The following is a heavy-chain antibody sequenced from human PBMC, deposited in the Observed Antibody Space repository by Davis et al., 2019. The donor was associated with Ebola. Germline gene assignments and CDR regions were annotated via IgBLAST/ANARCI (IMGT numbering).Heavy chain of an antibody. V-gene: IGHV4-31*03. Sequence: MPSETLSLTCTVSGGSISSGGYYWSWIRQPPGKGLAWIGYIYYSGIPYSNPSLGSRVTISVDTSKNQFSLNLSSVTAADTAVYYCARLRTEMASFYFEYWGQGTLVTVSS. CDR3: ARLRTEMASFYFEY. CDR2: IYYSGIP. J-gene: IGHJ4*02. CDR1: GGSISSGGYY. D-gene: IGHD5-24*01.